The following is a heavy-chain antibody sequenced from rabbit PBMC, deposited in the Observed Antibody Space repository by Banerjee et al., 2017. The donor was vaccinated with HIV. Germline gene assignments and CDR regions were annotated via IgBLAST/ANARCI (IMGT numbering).Heavy chain of an antibody. CDR3: TRDPGNVYPHL. CDR1: GFSLSNNYV. J-gene: IGHJ6*01. CDR2: IAAGSSGGT. Sequence: QEQLEESGGDLVKPGASLTLTCTASGFSLSNNYVMCWVRQAPGKGPEWVACIAAGSSGGTYYASWAKGRFTISKTSSTTLTLQMTSLTAADTATYFCTRDPGNVYPHLWGQGTLVTVS. V-gene: IGHV1S45*01.